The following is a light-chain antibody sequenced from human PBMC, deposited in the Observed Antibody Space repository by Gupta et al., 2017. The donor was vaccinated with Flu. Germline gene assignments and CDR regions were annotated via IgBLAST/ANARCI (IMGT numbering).Light chain of an antibody. J-gene: IGLJ1*01. CDR3: ATWDDSLNAFV. Sequence: QSVLTQPPSASGTPGQTVIISCTGSSSNIGRSPVNWYQQIPGTAPKLLIFDDSYRPSGVPDRFSGSKSGTSASLAISGLQSEDEADYSCATWDDSLNAFVFGTGTKVTVL. V-gene: IGLV1-44*01. CDR2: DDS. CDR1: SSNIGRSP.